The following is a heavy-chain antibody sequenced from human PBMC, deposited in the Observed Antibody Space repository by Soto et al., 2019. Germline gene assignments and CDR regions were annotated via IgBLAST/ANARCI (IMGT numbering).Heavy chain of an antibody. CDR2: ISYDGSNK. Sequence: GGSLRLSCAASGFTFSSYAMHWVRQAPGKGLEWVAVISYDGSNKYYADSVKGRFTISRDNSKNTLYLQMSSLRAEETAVYYCAREGIPQYQPWASLDYWGQGTLVTVSS. D-gene: IGHD2-2*01. CDR1: GFTFSSYA. CDR3: AREGIPQYQPWASLDY. J-gene: IGHJ4*02. V-gene: IGHV3-30-3*01.